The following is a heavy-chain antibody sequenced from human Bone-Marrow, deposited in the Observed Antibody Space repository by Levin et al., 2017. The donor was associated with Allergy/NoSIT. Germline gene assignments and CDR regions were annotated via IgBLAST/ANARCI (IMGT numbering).Heavy chain of an antibody. V-gene: IGHV3-7*02. Sequence: LSLTCASSGFPFRGSWMAWVRQAPGKGLEWVANINRDGGDGYYVDSVKGRFTISRDNARNSLDLQMNSLRVEDTAVYYCARNGAWSFEFWGQGTLVTVSS. D-gene: IGHD2-8*01. CDR3: ARNGAWSFEF. CDR2: INRDGGDG. CDR1: GFPFRGSW. J-gene: IGHJ4*02.